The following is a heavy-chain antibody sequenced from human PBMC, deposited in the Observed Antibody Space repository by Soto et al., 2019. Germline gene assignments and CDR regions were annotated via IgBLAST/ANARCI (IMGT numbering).Heavy chain of an antibody. CDR3: AANHHQLGRRDWRLLGF. CDR2: ITDDAFST. CDR1: GFTFSNYA. V-gene: IGHV3-23*01. Sequence: GGSLRLSCAASGFTFSNYAMSWVRQAPGKGLQWVSTITDDAFSTYYADSVKGHFTISRDNSKNTLYLQMSSLRAEDTAVYYCAANHHQLGRRDWRLLGFWGQGSLVTVSS. J-gene: IGHJ4*02. D-gene: IGHD1-1*01.